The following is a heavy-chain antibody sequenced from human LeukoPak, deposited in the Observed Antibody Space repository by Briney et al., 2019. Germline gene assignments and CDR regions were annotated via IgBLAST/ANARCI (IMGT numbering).Heavy chain of an antibody. CDR1: GFTFRNYA. CDR2: ITASGTAM. Sequence: GGSLRLSCAASGFTFRNYAMNWVRQAPGKGLEWVSHITASGTAMFYADSVKGRFTISRDNAKNSLYLQMNSLRDEDTAVYYCASSGSYRFDYWGQGTLVTVSS. J-gene: IGHJ4*02. V-gene: IGHV3-48*02. D-gene: IGHD1-26*01. CDR3: ASSGSYRFDY.